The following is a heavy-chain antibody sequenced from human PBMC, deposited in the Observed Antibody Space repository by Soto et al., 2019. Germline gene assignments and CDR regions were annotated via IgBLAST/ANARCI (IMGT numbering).Heavy chain of an antibody. V-gene: IGHV1-2*04. Sequence: ASLKVSCKASGYTFTGYYMHWVRQAPGQGLEWMGWINPNSGGTNYAQKFQGWVTMTRDTSISTAYMELSRLRSDDTAVYYCARAYYDILTGMNYYYYYGMDVWGQGTTVTVSS. J-gene: IGHJ6*02. D-gene: IGHD3-9*01. CDR2: INPNSGGT. CDR3: ARAYYDILTGMNYYYYYGMDV. CDR1: GYTFTGYY.